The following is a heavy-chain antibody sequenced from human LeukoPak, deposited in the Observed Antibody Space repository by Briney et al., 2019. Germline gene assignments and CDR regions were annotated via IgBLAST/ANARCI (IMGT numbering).Heavy chain of an antibody. J-gene: IGHJ4*02. D-gene: IGHD3-3*01. CDR2: IYYSGST. CDR1: GGSISSSSYY. Sequence: SETLSLTCTVSGGSISSSSYYWGWIRQPPGKGLEWIGSIYYSGSTYYNPSLKSRVTISVDTSKNQFSLKLSSVTAADTAVYYCARCPDPNYDFWSGYYRGAFDYWGQGTLVTVSS. V-gene: IGHV4-39*07. CDR3: ARCPDPNYDFWSGYYRGAFDY.